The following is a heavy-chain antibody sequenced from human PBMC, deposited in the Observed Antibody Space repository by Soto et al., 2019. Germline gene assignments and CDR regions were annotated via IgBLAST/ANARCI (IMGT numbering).Heavy chain of an antibody. V-gene: IGHV1-3*01. CDR2: IDAGNGNT. Sequence: QVQLVQSGAEVKKPGASVKVSCKASGYTFTTYAMHWVRQAPGQRLEWMGWIDAGNGNTKYSQQFQGRVTITRDTSASTVYMEVSSLTSEDTAVYYCARADRNWFDPWGQGPLVTVSS. CDR1: GYTFTTYA. D-gene: IGHD2-15*01. J-gene: IGHJ5*02. CDR3: ARADRNWFDP.